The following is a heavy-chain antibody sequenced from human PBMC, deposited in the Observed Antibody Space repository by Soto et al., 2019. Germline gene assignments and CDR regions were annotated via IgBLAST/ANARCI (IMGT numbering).Heavy chain of an antibody. J-gene: IGHJ6*02. Sequence: QVQLVQSGAEVKKPGASVKVSCKASGYTFTSYGISWVRQAPGQGLEWMGWISAYNGNTNYAQKLQGRVTMTTDTSTSTAYMERRCLRFDDTAVYYCARGGPPSYYYDSSGSVYGMDVWGQGTTVTVSS. D-gene: IGHD3-22*01. CDR1: GYTFTSYG. CDR3: ARGGPPSYYYDSSGSVYGMDV. CDR2: ISAYNGNT. V-gene: IGHV1-18*01.